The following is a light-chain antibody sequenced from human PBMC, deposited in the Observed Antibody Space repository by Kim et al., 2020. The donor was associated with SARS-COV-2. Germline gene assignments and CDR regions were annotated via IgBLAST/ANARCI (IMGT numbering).Light chain of an antibody. Sequence: EIVMTQSPATLSMSTGERATLSCRTSQSVSSNLAWYQQKPGQAPRLLIYDASTRATGIPARFSGSGSGTQFTLTISSLQSEDFAVYYCHQYNNWPLTFGRGTKVDIK. CDR3: HQYNNWPLT. V-gene: IGKV3-15*01. CDR2: DAS. CDR1: QSVSSN. J-gene: IGKJ4*01.